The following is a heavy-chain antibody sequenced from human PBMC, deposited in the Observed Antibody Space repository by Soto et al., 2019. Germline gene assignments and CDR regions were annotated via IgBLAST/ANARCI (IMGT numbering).Heavy chain of an antibody. CDR3: AKDPTSYSYGRFDY. J-gene: IGHJ4*02. Sequence: PGGSLRLSCAASGFTFSSYGMHWVRQAPGKGLEWVAVISYDGSNKYYADSVKGRFTISRDNSKNTLYLQMNSLRAEDTAVYYCAKDPTSYSYGRFDYWGQGTLVTVSS. CDR2: ISYDGSNK. D-gene: IGHD5-18*01. CDR1: GFTFSSYG. V-gene: IGHV3-30*18.